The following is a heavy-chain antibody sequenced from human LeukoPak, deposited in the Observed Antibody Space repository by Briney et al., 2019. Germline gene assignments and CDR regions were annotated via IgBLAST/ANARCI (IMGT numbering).Heavy chain of an antibody. V-gene: IGHV1-2*02. CDR3: ARDPIRGIVGGRIFDY. Sequence: ASVKVSCKASGYTFTDYYIHWVRQAPGQGLEWMGWINPNNGGTNYAQKFQGRVTMTRDTSISTAYMELSSLRSEDTAVYYCARDPIRGIVGGRIFDYWGQGTLVTVSS. CDR2: INPNNGGT. D-gene: IGHD1-26*01. J-gene: IGHJ4*02. CDR1: GYTFTDYY.